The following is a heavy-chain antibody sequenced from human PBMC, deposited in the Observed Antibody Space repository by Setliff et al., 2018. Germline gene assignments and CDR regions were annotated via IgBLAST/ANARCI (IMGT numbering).Heavy chain of an antibody. Sequence: PSETLSLTCTVSDVSISSSSFYWAWIRQPPGKGLEWIGSINHSGSTNYNPSLKSRVTISVDKAKNQFSLNLRSVSAADTAIYYCAKHGEESKVTTYLASWGQGTLVTVSS. D-gene: IGHD4-17*01. J-gene: IGHJ5*02. CDR1: DVSISSSSFY. V-gene: IGHV4-39*01. CDR2: INHSGST. CDR3: AKHGEESKVTTYLAS.